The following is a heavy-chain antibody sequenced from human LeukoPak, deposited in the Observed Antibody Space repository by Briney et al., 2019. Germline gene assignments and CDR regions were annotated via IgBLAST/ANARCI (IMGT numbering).Heavy chain of an antibody. CDR3: ARAFISMGRLGSWFDP. Sequence: GGSLRLSCAASGFTFDDYGMSWVRQGAGKGLEWVSAISGSGGSTYYADSVKGRFTISRDNSKNTLYLQMNSLRAEDTAVYYCARAFISMGRLGSWFDPWGQGTLVTVSS. D-gene: IGHD3-10*01. CDR1: GFTFDDYG. J-gene: IGHJ5*02. CDR2: ISGSGGST. V-gene: IGHV3-23*01.